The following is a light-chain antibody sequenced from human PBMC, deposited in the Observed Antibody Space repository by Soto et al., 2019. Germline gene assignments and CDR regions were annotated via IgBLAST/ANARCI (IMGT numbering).Light chain of an antibody. J-gene: IGKJ2*01. Sequence: DIHMTQSPSTLSASLGDNVTITCRASQNIHKWLAWYQQRAGEVPKLLIYDASILQSGVSSRFSGSGSGTEFTLTISSLQPGDFATYYCQQLYTYFPTFGQGTKLEIK. V-gene: IGKV1-5*01. CDR3: QQLYTYFPT. CDR1: QNIHKW. CDR2: DAS.